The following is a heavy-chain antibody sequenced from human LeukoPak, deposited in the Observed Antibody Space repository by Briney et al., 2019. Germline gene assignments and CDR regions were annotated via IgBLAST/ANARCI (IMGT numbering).Heavy chain of an antibody. CDR2: IYHSGST. CDR3: ARDRIGDCDY. J-gene: IGHJ4*02. D-gene: IGHD3-16*01. CDR1: GYSISSGYY. V-gene: IGHV4-38-2*02. Sequence: SETLSLTCAVSGYSISSGYYWGWIRQPPGKGLEWIGSIYHSGSTYYNPSLKSRVTISVDTSKNQFSLKLSSVTAADTAVYYCARDRIGDCDYWGQGTLVTVSS.